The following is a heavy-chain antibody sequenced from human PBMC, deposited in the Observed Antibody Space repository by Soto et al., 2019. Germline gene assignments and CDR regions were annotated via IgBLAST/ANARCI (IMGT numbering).Heavy chain of an antibody. CDR3: AREDGDRSSYGMDV. Sequence: QVQLVESGGGVVQPGRSLRLSCAASGFTFSSYAMHWVRQAPGKGLEWVAVISYDGSNKYYADSVKGRFTTSRDISKDTLYLQMNSLRAEDTAVYYCAREDGDRSSYGMDVCGHGTTVTVSS. V-gene: IGHV3-30-3*01. D-gene: IGHD3-16*02. CDR2: ISYDGSNK. J-gene: IGHJ6*02. CDR1: GFTFSSYA.